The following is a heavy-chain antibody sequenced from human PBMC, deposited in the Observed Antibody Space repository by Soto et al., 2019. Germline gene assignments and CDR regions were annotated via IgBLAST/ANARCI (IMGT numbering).Heavy chain of an antibody. CDR2: INTDGSTT. D-gene: IGHD4-17*01. Sequence: PGGSMRLCCAACEFPFSSKWMHWVRPAPGKGLVWVSRINTDGSTTTYADSVKGRFTISRDNAKNTVYLQMNSLRAEDTAVYYCVGALMTTVAKGDYWGQGTLVTVSS. CDR3: VGALMTTVAKGDY. V-gene: IGHV3-74*01. J-gene: IGHJ4*02. CDR1: EFPFSSKW.